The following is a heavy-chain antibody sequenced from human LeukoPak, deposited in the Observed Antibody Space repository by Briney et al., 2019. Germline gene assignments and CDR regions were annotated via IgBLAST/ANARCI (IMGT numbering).Heavy chain of an antibody. Sequence: ASVKVSCKASGYTCTSYDINWVRQATGQGLEWMGWMNPNSGNTGYAQKFQGRVTMTRNTSISTAYMELSSLRSEDTAVYYCARVRIAAAGTKGWFDPWGQGTLVTVSS. V-gene: IGHV1-8*01. D-gene: IGHD6-13*01. J-gene: IGHJ5*02. CDR1: GYTCTSYD. CDR3: ARVRIAAAGTKGWFDP. CDR2: MNPNSGNT.